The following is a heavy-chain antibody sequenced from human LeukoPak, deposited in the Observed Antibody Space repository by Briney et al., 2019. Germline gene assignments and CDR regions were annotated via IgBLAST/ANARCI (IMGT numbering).Heavy chain of an antibody. J-gene: IGHJ4*02. D-gene: IGHD6-19*01. CDR2: IYTSGST. Sequence: SETLSLTCTVSGGSISNYYWSWIRQPAGKGLEWIGRIYTSGSTYYNPSLKSRVTISVDTSKNQFSLKLSSVTAADTAVYYCARLAYSSGWYWDFDYWGQGTLVTVSS. V-gene: IGHV4-4*07. CDR3: ARLAYSSGWYWDFDY. CDR1: GGSISNYY.